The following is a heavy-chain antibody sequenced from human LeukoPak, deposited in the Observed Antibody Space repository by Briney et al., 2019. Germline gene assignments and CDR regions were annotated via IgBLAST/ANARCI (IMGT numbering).Heavy chain of an antibody. Sequence: GGSLRLSCAASGFTFSDYYMSWIRQAPGKGLEWVSYISSSGSTIYYADSVKGRFTISRDNAKNSLYLQMNSLRAEDTAVYYCARDEQLGYYYYYGMDVWGQGTTVTVSS. CDR1: GFTFSDYY. V-gene: IGHV3-11*01. CDR3: ARDEQLGYYYYYGMDV. J-gene: IGHJ6*02. CDR2: ISSSGSTI. D-gene: IGHD6-6*01.